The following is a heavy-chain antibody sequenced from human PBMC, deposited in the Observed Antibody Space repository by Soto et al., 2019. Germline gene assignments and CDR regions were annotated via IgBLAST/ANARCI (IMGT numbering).Heavy chain of an antibody. CDR1: GYTFTSYY. Sequence: QVQLVQSGAEVKKPGASVKVSCKASGYTFTSYYINWVRQATGQGLEWMGWMNPNSGNTGYAQKFQGRVTMTRNTSISTAYMELSSLRSEDTAVYYCAVPVIYDFLSHGIDVWGQGTTVTVSS. J-gene: IGHJ6*02. D-gene: IGHD3-3*01. CDR3: AVPVIYDFLSHGIDV. V-gene: IGHV1-8*01. CDR2: MNPNSGNT.